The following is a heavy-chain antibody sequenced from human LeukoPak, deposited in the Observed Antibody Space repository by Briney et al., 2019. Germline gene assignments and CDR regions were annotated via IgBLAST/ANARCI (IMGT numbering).Heavy chain of an antibody. Sequence: SETLSLTCTVSGGSISSYYWSWIRQPPGKGLEWIGYIYYSGSTNYNPSLKSRVTISVDTSKNQFSLKLSSVTAADTAVYYCAREGGEGYSSSWFDYWGQGTLVTVPS. CDR2: IYYSGST. D-gene: IGHD6-13*01. V-gene: IGHV4-59*01. J-gene: IGHJ4*02. CDR1: GGSISSYY. CDR3: AREGGEGYSSSWFDY.